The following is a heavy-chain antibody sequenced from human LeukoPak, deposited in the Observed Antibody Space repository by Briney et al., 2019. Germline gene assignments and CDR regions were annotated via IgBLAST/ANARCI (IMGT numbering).Heavy chain of an antibody. J-gene: IGHJ4*02. Sequence: SVKVSCKASGYTFTSYDINWVRQATGQGLEWMGWINPNSGNTGYAQKFQGRVTMTRNTSISTAYMELSSLRSEDTAVYYCARGVLRYFEVSTYWGQGTLVTVSS. V-gene: IGHV1-8*01. CDR2: INPNSGNT. D-gene: IGHD3-9*01. CDR3: ARGVLRYFEVSTY. CDR1: GYTFTSYD.